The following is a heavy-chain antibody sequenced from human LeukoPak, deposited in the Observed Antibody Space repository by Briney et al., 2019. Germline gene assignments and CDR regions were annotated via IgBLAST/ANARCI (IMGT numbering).Heavy chain of an antibody. D-gene: IGHD2-15*01. CDR2: LYYSGST. V-gene: IGHV4-59*08. Sequence: SETLSPTCTVSGGSLSGSSWTWIRQPPRKRLGGIGYLYYSGSTSYNPSLKSRLTISINTSKCQFSLNLSSVTAAAAAVYVCARVNGMVAASTSAFDYWGKGILVTVSA. CDR3: ARVNGMVAASTSAFDY. CDR1: GGSLSGSS. J-gene: IGHJ4*02.